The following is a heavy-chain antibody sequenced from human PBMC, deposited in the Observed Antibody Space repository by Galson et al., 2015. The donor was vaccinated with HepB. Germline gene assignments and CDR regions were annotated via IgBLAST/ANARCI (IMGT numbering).Heavy chain of an antibody. CDR3: ARPYTNWYYYAMAV. Sequence: SLRLSCAASGFTFSYYAMHWVRQAPGKGLEWVAVISYDGSNKYYADSVKGRFTISRDNSKNTLYLQMNTLRAEDTAVYYCARPYTNWYYYAMAVWGQGTTVTVSS. CDR1: GFTFSYYA. J-gene: IGHJ6*02. CDR2: ISYDGSNK. V-gene: IGHV3-30-3*01. D-gene: IGHD7-27*01.